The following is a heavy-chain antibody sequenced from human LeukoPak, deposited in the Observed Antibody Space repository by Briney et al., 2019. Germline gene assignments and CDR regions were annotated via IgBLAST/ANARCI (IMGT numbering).Heavy chain of an antibody. J-gene: IGHJ3*02. Sequence: PGGSLRLSYAASGFTFDDYAMHGVRQAPGKGLEGVSGISWNSGSIGYADSVKGRFTISRDNAKNSLYLQMNSLRAEDTALYYCAKEYGSGSYFAFDIWGQGTMVTVSS. CDR1: GFTFDDYA. D-gene: IGHD3-10*01. CDR2: ISWNSGSI. CDR3: AKEYGSGSYFAFDI. V-gene: IGHV3-9*01.